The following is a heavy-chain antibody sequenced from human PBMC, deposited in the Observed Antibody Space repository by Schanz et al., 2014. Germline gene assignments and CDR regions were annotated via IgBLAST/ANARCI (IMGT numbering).Heavy chain of an antibody. J-gene: IGHJ4*02. Sequence: EVQLVESGGEFVQPGGSLRLSCAASGFTFSSYWMHWVRQVPGKGPVWVSRINGDGSSTLYADSVKGRFTISRDNAKNTLYLQMNSLRAEDTAVYYCAREKRRTEVVLDHWGQGTLVTVS. CDR1: GFTFSSYW. CDR3: AREKRRTEVVLDH. CDR2: INGDGSST. V-gene: IGHV3-74*01.